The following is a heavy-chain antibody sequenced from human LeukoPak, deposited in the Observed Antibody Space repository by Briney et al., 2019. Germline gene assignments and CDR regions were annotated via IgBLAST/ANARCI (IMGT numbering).Heavy chain of an antibody. J-gene: IGHJ4*02. CDR2: ISGSGGST. Sequence: GGSLRLSCAASGFTFSSYAMSWVRQAPGKGLEWVSAISGSGGSTYYADSVKGRFTISRDNSKNTLYLQMNSLRAEDTAVYYCARDNIRPGIGAAFFDYWGQGTLVTVSS. CDR1: GFTFSSYA. CDR3: ARDNIRPGIGAAFFDY. D-gene: IGHD6-13*01. V-gene: IGHV3-23*01.